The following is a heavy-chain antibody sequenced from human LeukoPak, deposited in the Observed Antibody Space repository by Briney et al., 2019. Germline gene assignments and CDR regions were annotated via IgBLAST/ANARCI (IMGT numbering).Heavy chain of an antibody. CDR1: GGSISSYY. V-gene: IGHV4-4*07. Sequence: SETLSLTCTVSGGSISSYYWSWIRQPPGKGLEWIGRIYTSGSTNYNPSLKSRVTMSVDTSKNQFSLKLSSVTFADTPVSFFASSRIPAFMYACGKGNTVTVSS. CDR3: ASSRIPAFMYA. CDR2: IYTSGST. D-gene: IGHD6-25*01. J-gene: IGHJ6*04.